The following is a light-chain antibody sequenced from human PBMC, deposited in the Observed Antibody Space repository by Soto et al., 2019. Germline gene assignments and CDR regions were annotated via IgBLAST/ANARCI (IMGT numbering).Light chain of an antibody. Sequence: EIVLTQSPGTLSVSPGERATLSCRASETISSDKLAWYQQKPGQPPSLLIYGTFSRATGIPDRFSGSGSGTDFTLTISRLEPEDSAIYYCQQYGSWTFGQGTNVEI. CDR2: GTF. CDR1: ETISSDK. CDR3: QQYGSWT. J-gene: IGKJ1*01. V-gene: IGKV3-20*01.